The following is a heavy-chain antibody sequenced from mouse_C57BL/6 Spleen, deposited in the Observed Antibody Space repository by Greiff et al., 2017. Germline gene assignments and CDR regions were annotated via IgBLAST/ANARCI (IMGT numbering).Heavy chain of an antibody. CDR2: ISSGSSTI. CDR3: ARTGYGKNYAMDD. Sequence: EVNLVESGGGLVKPGGSLKLSCAASGFTFSDYGMHWVRQAPEKGLEWVAYISSGSSTIYYADTVKGRFTISRDNAKNTLFLQMTSLRSEDTAMYYCARTGYGKNYAMDDWGQGTSVTVSS. CDR1: GFTFSDYG. J-gene: IGHJ4*01. D-gene: IGHD1-1*01. V-gene: IGHV5-17*01.